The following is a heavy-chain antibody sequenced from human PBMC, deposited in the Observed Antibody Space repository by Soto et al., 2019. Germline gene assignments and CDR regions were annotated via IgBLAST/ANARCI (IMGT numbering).Heavy chain of an antibody. Sequence: SETLSLTCTVSGGSISSSSYYWGWIRQPPGKGLEWIGSIYYSGGTYYNPSLKSRVTISVDTSKNQFSLKLSSVTAADTAVSYCARPVAGTDFYIDYWSQGPLVTVSS. V-gene: IGHV4-39*01. CDR2: IYYSGGT. CDR3: ARPVAGTDFYIDY. CDR1: GGSISSSSYY. J-gene: IGHJ4*02. D-gene: IGHD6-19*01.